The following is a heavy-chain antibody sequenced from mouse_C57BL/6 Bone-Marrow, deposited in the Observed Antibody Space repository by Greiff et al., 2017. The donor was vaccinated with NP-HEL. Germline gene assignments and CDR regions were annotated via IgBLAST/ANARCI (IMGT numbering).Heavy chain of an antibody. J-gene: IGHJ4*01. CDR2: INPNYGTT. D-gene: IGHD1-1*01. CDR3: ARPEGIYYYGSFPYAMDY. CDR1: GYSFTDYN. V-gene: IGHV1-39*01. Sequence: VQLQQSGPELVKPGASVKISCKASGYSFTDYNMNWVKQSNGKSLEWIGVINPNYGTTSYNQKFKGKATLTVDQSSSTAYMQLNSLTSEDSAVDYCARPEGIYYYGSFPYAMDYWGQGTSVTVSS.